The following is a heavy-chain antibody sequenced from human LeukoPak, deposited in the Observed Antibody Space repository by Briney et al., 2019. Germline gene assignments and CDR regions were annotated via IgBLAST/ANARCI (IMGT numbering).Heavy chain of an antibody. CDR3: ASNQWVKEYQLKSYYGMDV. V-gene: IGHV4-34*01. D-gene: IGHD2-2*01. CDR1: GGSFSGYY. CDR2: INHSGST. J-gene: IGHJ6*02. Sequence: SETLSLTCAVYGGSFSGYYWSWIRQPPGKGLEWLGEINHSGSTNYNPSLKSRVTISVDTSKNQFSLKLSSVTAADTAVYYCASNQWVKEYQLKSYYGMDVWGQGTTVTVSS.